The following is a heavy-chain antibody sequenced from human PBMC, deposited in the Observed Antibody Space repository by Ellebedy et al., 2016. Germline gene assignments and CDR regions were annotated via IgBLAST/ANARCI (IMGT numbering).Heavy chain of an antibody. V-gene: IGHV3-11*01. CDR3: ARDRCFSSSCAPNYYYNGMDV. D-gene: IGHD2-2*01. J-gene: IGHJ6*02. CDR1: GFTFSDYY. CDR2: ISGSGSPI. Sequence: GESLKISCAASGFTFSDYYMSWIRQAPGKGLEWLSYISGSGSPITYAGSVKGRFTVSRDNAKNSLFLQMNSLRAEDTAVYYCARDRCFSSSCAPNYYYNGMDVWGLGTTVTVSS.